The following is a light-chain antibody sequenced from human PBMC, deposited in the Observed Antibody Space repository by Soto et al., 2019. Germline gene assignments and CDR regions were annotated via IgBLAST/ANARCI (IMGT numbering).Light chain of an antibody. V-gene: IGLV1-44*01. J-gene: IGLJ3*02. CDR2: SDN. Sequence: QSVLTQPPSTSGTPGQSVTISCSGSTSNIGSNTVNWYQHLTGTAPKLLIHSDNQRPSGVPDRFSGSKSGASASLAISGLQSEDEADYYCSTWDDSLNSWMFGGGTKLTVL. CDR3: STWDDSLNSWM. CDR1: TSNIGSNT.